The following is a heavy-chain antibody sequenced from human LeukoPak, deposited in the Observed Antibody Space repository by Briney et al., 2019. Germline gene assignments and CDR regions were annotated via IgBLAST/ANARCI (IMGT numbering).Heavy chain of an antibody. V-gene: IGHV3-66*01. CDR2: IYSGGST. Sequence: PGGSLRLSCAASGFTVSSNSMSWVRQAPGKGLEWVSVIYSGGSTYYADSVKGRFTISRDNSKNTLYLQMNSLRAEDTAVYYCAREGRYFDWLLDAFDIWGQGTMVTVSS. CDR1: GFTVSSNS. D-gene: IGHD3-9*01. J-gene: IGHJ3*02. CDR3: AREGRYFDWLLDAFDI.